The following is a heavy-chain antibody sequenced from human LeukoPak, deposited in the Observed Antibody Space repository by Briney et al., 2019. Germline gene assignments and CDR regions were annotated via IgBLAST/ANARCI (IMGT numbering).Heavy chain of an antibody. J-gene: IGHJ4*02. V-gene: IGHV1-18*01. CDR3: ARPSLDVTGDRYFDY. CDR2: ISAYNGNT. D-gene: IGHD7-27*01. CDR1: GYTFTSYG. Sequence: ASVKVSCKASGYTFTSYGISWVRQAPGQGLEWMGWISAYNGNTNYAQKLQGRVTMTTDTSTSTAYMELRSLRSDDTAVYYCARPSLDVTGDRYFDYWGQGTLVTVSS.